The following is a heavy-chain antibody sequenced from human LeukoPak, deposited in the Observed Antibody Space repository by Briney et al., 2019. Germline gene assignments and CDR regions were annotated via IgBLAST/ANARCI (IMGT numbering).Heavy chain of an antibody. J-gene: IGHJ4*02. CDR2: IFPSGGEI. CDR3: TTERLMEYYDSRGYLGDS. Sequence: PGGSLRLSCAASGFTFSTFAMIWVRQPPGKGLEWVSSIFPSGGEIHYADSVRGRFTISRDNSKSILSLQMNSLTSEDTALYYCTTERLMEYYDSRGYLGDSWGQGTLVTVSS. D-gene: IGHD3-22*01. CDR1: GFTFSTFA. V-gene: IGHV3-23*01.